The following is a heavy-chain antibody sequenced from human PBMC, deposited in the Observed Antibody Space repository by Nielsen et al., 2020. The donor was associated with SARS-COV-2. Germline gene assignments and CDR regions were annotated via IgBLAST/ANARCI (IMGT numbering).Heavy chain of an antibody. CDR1: GYTFTSYA. CDR2: INAGNGNT. J-gene: IGHJ6*03. Sequence: ASVKVSCKASGYTFTSYAMHWVRQAPGQRLEWMGWINAGNGNTNYAQKLQGRVTMTTDTSTSTAYMELRSLRSDDTAVYYCARDSFPYYYMDVWGKGTTVTVSS. CDR3: ARDSFPYYYMDV. V-gene: IGHV1-3*01.